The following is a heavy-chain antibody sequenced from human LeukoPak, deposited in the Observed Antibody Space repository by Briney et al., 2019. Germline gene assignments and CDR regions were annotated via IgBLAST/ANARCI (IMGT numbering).Heavy chain of an antibody. V-gene: IGHV4-30-2*01. D-gene: IGHD3-16*01. J-gene: IGHJ4*02. Sequence: PSETLSLTCAVSGGSISKGGYSWSWIRQPPGKGLEWIGFIYHSGTTHYNPSLKSRLTFSLDKSKNQFSLKLTSVTAADTALYYCARHVAYGYFDYWGQGTLVTVSS. CDR1: GGSISKGGYS. CDR3: ARHVAYGYFDY. CDR2: IYHSGTT.